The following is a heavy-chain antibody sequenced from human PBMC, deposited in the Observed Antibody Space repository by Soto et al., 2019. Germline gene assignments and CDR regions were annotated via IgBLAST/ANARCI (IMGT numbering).Heavy chain of an antibody. D-gene: IGHD3-22*01. V-gene: IGHV5-51*01. J-gene: IGHJ5*02. CDR2: IFPSDSDT. CDR3: ARKDKSGYFNWVDH. CDR1: GYRFTSYE. Sequence: XESLKISLRTSGYRFTSYEIAWVRQMPGKGLEWMGIIFPSDSDTRYSPSFQGQVTIPADRSTSTVFLQWASLKASDTAVYFCARKDKSGYFNWVDHWGQGTLVTVSS.